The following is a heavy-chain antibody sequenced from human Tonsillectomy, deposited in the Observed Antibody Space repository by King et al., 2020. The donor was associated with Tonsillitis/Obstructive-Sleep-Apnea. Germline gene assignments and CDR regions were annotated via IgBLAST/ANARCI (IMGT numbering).Heavy chain of an antibody. V-gene: IGHV3-74*01. CDR1: GFTFSSYW. CDR3: AREGYSSSSPIDY. D-gene: IGHD6-6*01. J-gene: IGHJ4*02. Sequence: VQLVESGGGLVQPGGSLRLSCAASGFTFSSYWMHWVRQAPGKGLVWVSRINSDGSSTSYADFVKGRFTISRDNAKNTLYLQMNSRRAEDTAVYYCAREGYSSSSPIDYWGQGTLVTVSS. CDR2: INSDGSST.